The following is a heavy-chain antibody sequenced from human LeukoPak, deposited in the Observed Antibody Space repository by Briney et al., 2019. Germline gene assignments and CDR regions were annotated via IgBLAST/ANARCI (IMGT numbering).Heavy chain of an antibody. CDR1: GFTFTAYY. CDR3: ARVGKVGATGALDI. Sequence: GSLRPSCAASGFTFTAYYMSWIRQAPGKGLQWPSYISDGGTTIFYADSVKGRFTISRDNAKNSLYLQLSSLKGEDTAVYYCARVGKVGATGALDIWGQGTLVTVSS. V-gene: IGHV3-11*04. CDR2: ISDGGTTI. D-gene: IGHD1-26*01. J-gene: IGHJ3*02.